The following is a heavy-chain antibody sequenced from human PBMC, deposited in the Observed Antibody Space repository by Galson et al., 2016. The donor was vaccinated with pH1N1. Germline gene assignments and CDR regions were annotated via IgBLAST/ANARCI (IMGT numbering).Heavy chain of an antibody. CDR2: IIPIFRTT. Sequence: VKVSCKASGGTFNKYAISWIRQAPGQGLEWMGGIIPIFRTTKYAQRFQGRVTITADEFTSVAYMELSSLRSEVTAVDYCARGDGSTPYNHHGLDVWGQGTTVTVSS. V-gene: IGHV1-69*01. CDR1: GGTFNKYA. CDR3: ARGDGSTPYNHHGLDV. J-gene: IGHJ6*02. D-gene: IGHD1-26*01.